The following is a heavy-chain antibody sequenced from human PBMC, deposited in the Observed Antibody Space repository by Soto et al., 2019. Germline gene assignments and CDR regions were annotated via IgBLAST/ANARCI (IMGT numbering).Heavy chain of an antibody. Sequence: EVQLVESGGGLVQPGGSLRLSCAASGFTFSSYDMHWVRQATGKGLEWVSAIGTAGDTYYPGSVKGRFTISRENAKNSLYLQMNSLRAGDTAVYYCARGNPDSSGLPDYWGQGTLVTVSS. D-gene: IGHD6-19*01. J-gene: IGHJ4*02. CDR3: ARGNPDSSGLPDY. V-gene: IGHV3-13*01. CDR2: IGTAGDT. CDR1: GFTFSSYD.